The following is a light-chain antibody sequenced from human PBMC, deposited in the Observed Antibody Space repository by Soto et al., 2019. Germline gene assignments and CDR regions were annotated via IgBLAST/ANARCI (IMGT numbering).Light chain of an antibody. J-gene: IGKJ1*01. V-gene: IGKV1-5*03. CDR1: QSISSW. CDR3: QQYNSYSGT. Sequence: DIQMTQSPSTLSASVGDRVTITFRASQSISSWLAWYQQKPGKAPKLLIYKASSLESGVPSRFSCSGSGTEFTLTISSLQPDDFATYYCQQYNSYSGTFGQGTKVDTK. CDR2: KAS.